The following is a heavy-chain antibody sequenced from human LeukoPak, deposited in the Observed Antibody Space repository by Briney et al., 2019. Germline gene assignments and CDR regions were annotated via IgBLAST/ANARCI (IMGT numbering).Heavy chain of an antibody. J-gene: IGHJ4*02. CDR2: INHSGST. V-gene: IGHV4-34*01. CDR1: GGSFSGYY. Sequence: PSETLSLTCAVYGGSFSGYYWNWIRQPPGKGLEWIGEINHSGSTNYNPSLKSRVTISVDTSKNQFSLKLSSVTAADTAVYYCARGGYYGSGSYRTPFDYWGQGTLVTVSS. D-gene: IGHD3-10*01. CDR3: ARGGYYGSGSYRTPFDY.